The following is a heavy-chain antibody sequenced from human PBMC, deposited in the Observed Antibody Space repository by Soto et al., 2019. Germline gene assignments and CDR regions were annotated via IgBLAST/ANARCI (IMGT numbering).Heavy chain of an antibody. CDR1: GLTFSGYA. CDR2: ISHDGRTR. V-gene: IGHV3-30*14. D-gene: IGHD5-18*01. Sequence: QVQLVESGGGVVQPGRSLRLSCAASGLTFSGYALHWVRQAPGKGPEWVASISHDGRTRYNKDSVMGRFTISRDDSTNTLYLQMNSLRGEDTAVYYCTRVGRGCSLGSGFDYWGQGTLITVSS. CDR3: TRVGRGCSLGSGFDY. J-gene: IGHJ4*02.